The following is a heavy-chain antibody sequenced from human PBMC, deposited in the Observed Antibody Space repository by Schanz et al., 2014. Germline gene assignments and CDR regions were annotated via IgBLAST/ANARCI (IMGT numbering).Heavy chain of an antibody. CDR1: GFSFSGSG. V-gene: IGHV3-30*19. D-gene: IGHD2-2*01. CDR3: ARLRCSSTGCYAGSDAFDI. CDR2: VSFDGTTK. Sequence: QVQLVESGGGVVQPGGSLRLSCAASGFSFSGSGMHWVRQAPGEGLEWVALVSFDGTTKYYADSVKGRFTISRDNSKNTLXXXMNSLRPEDTALXXXARLRCSSTGCYAGSDAFDIWGQGTVITVSS. J-gene: IGHJ3*02.